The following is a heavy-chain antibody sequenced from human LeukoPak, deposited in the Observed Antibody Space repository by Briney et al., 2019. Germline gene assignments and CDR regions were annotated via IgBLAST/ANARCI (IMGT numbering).Heavy chain of an antibody. CDR3: ARSDCSSTSCPHAGYYYYMDV. CDR1: GGSISSSSYY. V-gene: IGHV4-39*01. D-gene: IGHD2-2*01. J-gene: IGHJ6*03. Sequence: SETLSLTCTVSGGSISSSSYYWGCIRQPPGKGLEGIGSIYYSGSTYYNPSLKSRVTISVDTSKNQFSLKLSSVTAADTAVYYCARSDCSSTSCPHAGYYYYMDVWGKGTTVTVPS. CDR2: IYYSGST.